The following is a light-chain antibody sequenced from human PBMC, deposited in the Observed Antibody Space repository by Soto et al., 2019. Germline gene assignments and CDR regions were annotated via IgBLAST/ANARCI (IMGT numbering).Light chain of an antibody. Sequence: DIQMTQSPSTLSASVGDRVTITCRASQSISDWLAWYQQKPGEAPRLLIYRASTLQSGVSSRFRGSGSGTEFTLTISALQPDDFATYYCQQYHISSWKFGQGTTVGIK. V-gene: IGKV1-5*03. CDR3: QQYHISSWK. CDR2: RAS. J-gene: IGKJ1*01. CDR1: QSISDW.